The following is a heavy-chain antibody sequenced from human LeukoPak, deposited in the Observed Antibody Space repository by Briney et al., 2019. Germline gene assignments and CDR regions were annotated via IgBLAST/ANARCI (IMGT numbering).Heavy chain of an antibody. CDR3: ARNYDFWSGYYPYYFDY. V-gene: IGHV4-34*01. D-gene: IGHD3-3*01. CDR2: INHSGST. J-gene: IGHJ4*02. CDR1: GGSFSGYY. Sequence: PSETLSLTCAVYGGSFSGYYWSWIRQPPGKGLEWIGEINHSGSTNYNPSLKSRVTISVDTSKNQFSLKLSSVAAADTAVYYCARNYDFWSGYYPYYFDYWGQGTLVTVSS.